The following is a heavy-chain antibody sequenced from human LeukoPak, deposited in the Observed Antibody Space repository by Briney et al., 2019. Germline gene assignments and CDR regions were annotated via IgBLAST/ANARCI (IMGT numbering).Heavy chain of an antibody. D-gene: IGHD4-17*01. CDR3: TKDPNGDYVGAFDF. J-gene: IGHJ3*01. V-gene: IGHV3-23*01. CDR1: TFAFSSYA. Sequence: GGSLRLSCAASTFAFSSYAMTWVRQAPGKGLEWVSSITATDGISYADSVKGRFTISRDNSKSTLYLQMNSLRAGDTAVYYCTKDPNGDYVGAFDFWGQGTMVTVPS. CDR2: ITATDGI.